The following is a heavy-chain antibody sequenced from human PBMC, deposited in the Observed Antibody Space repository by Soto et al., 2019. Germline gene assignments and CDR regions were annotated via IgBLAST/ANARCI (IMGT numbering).Heavy chain of an antibody. J-gene: IGHJ6*02. CDR3: ARQGSWPYYYYGLDV. CDR2: ISTYNGDT. V-gene: IGHV1-18*01. D-gene: IGHD1-26*01. CDR1: GYTFTTSG. Sequence: QVQLVQSGPEVKKPGASVKVSCEASGYTFTTSGISWVRQAPGQGLEWMGWISTYNGDTNSAQKFQGRVTMTADTSTRTVYMELMSLKPDDTAVYYCARQGSWPYYYYGLDVWGQGTTVTVSS.